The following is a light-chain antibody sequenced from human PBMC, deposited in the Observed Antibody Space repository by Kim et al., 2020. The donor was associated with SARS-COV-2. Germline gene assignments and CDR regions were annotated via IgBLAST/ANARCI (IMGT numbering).Light chain of an antibody. CDR2: KDT. J-gene: IGLJ3*02. CDR1: ALPKQY. V-gene: IGLV3-25*03. CDR3: QSADSSGTYEV. Sequence: PGQSARITCSGDALPKQYAYWYQQKPGQAPVLVIYKDTERPSGIPERFSGSSSGTTVTLTISGVQAEDEADYYCQSADSSGTYEVFGGGTQLTVL.